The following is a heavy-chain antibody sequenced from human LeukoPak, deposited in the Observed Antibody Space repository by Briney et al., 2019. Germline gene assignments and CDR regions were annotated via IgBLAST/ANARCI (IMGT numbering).Heavy chain of an antibody. Sequence: ASVKVSCKASGFTFTSYYMHWVRQAPGQGLEWMGWINPSSGGTNYAQKFQGRVTVTRDTSISTAYMDLSRLRSDDTAVYYCARAGVWDYSDSSGYHNAAFDIWGQGTMVTVSS. D-gene: IGHD3-22*01. J-gene: IGHJ3*02. CDR1: GFTFTSYY. V-gene: IGHV1-2*02. CDR3: ARAGVWDYSDSSGYHNAAFDI. CDR2: INPSSGGT.